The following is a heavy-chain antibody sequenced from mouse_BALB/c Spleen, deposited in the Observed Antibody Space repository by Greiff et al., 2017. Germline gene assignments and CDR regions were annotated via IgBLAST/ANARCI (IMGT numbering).Heavy chain of an antibody. V-gene: IGHV1-9*01. J-gene: IGHJ2*01. CDR1: GYTFSSYW. Sequence: QVHVKQSGAELMKPGASVKISCKATGYTFSSYWIEWVKQRPGHGLEWIGEILPGSGSTNYNEKFTGKATFTADTSSNTAYMQLSSLTSEDSAVYYCARSSYGYYFDYWGQGTTLTVSS. D-gene: IGHD2-9*01. CDR2: ILPGSGST. CDR3: ARSSYGYYFDY.